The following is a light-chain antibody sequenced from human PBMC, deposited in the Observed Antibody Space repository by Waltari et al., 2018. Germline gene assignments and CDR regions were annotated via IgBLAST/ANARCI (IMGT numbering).Light chain of an antibody. V-gene: IGKV3-20*01. J-gene: IGKJ4*01. CDR3: QQYASSPLT. Sequence: ELVLTQSPGSLSLSPGERATLSCRASQSVSSNYLAWYQQKPGQAPRLLIYGASTRATGIPDRFSGSGSGTDFTLTITRLEPEECAVYYCQQYASSPLTFGGGTKVEIK. CDR1: QSVSSNY. CDR2: GAS.